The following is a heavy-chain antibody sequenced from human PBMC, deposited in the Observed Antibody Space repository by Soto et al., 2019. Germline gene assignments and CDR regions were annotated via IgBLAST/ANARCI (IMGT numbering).Heavy chain of an antibody. CDR2: IYYSGST. Sequence: SETLSLTCSVSGGSISSYYWSWIRQPPGKGLEWIGYIYYSGSTNYNPSLKSRVTISVDTSKNQFSLKLSPVTAADTAVYYCATDLAAAGTLVPSWGQGTLVTVSS. CDR3: ATDLAAAGTLVPS. J-gene: IGHJ5*02. CDR1: GGSISSYY. V-gene: IGHV4-59*01. D-gene: IGHD6-13*01.